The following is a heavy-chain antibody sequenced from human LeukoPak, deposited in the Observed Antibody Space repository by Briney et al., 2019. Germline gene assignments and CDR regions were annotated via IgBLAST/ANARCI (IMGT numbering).Heavy chain of an antibody. CDR1: GYTFTGYY. CDR2: INPNSGGT. J-gene: IGHJ4*02. CDR3: ARGEDDYGDYTRLDY. D-gene: IGHD4-17*01. V-gene: IGHV1-2*02. Sequence: ASVKVSCKASGYTFTGYYMHWVRQAPGQGLEWMGWINPNSGGTNYAQKFQGRVTMTTDTSTSTAYMELRSLRSDDTAVYYCARGEDDYGDYTRLDYWGQGTLVTVSS.